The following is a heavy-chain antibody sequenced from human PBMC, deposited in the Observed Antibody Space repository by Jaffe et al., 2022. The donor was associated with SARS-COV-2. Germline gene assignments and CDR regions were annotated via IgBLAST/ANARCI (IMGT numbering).Heavy chain of an antibody. CDR1: GYTFTSYG. CDR3: ARDLGGAIGYCSSTSCPYGGWFDP. V-gene: IGHV1-18*01. Sequence: QVQLVQSGAEVKKPGASVKVSCKASGYTFTSYGISWVRQAPGQGLEWMGWISAYNGNTNYAQKLQGRVTMTTDTSTSTAYMELRSLRSDDTAVYYCARDLGGAIGYCSSTSCPYGGWFDPWGQGTLVTVSS. CDR2: ISAYNGNT. D-gene: IGHD2-2*01. J-gene: IGHJ5*02.